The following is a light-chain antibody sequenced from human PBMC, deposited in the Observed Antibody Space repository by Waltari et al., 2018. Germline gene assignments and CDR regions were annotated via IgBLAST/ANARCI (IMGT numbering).Light chain of an antibody. CDR3: CSYAGSYTWV. CDR1: SSAIGSYNL. Sequence: QSALTQPASVSGSPGQSITISCTSASSAIGSYNLVSWYQHHPGKAPQPMGYDAFYRPSGVSNRFSASKSGNTASLTISGLQAEDEADYYCCSYAGSYTWVFGGGTKLTVL. CDR2: DAF. V-gene: IGLV2-23*01. J-gene: IGLJ3*02.